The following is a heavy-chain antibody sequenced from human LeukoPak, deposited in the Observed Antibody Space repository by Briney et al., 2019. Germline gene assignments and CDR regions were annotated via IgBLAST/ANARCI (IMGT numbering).Heavy chain of an antibody. V-gene: IGHV4-30-4*01. CDR2: IYYSGSI. CDR3: ASDKGYSKNYFDY. J-gene: IGHJ4*01. CDR1: GGSISSGDYY. D-gene: IGHD6-13*01. Sequence: SETLSLTCTVSGGSISSGDYYWSWVRQPPGKGLEWIGYIYYSGSIYYNPSLKSRVTISVDTSKNQFSLKLSSVTAADTALYYRASDKGYSKNYFDYRGQGTLVTVSS.